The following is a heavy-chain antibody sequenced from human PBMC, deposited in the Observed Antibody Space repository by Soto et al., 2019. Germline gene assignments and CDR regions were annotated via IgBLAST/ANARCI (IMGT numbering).Heavy chain of an antibody. CDR1: GGTFSSYT. J-gene: IGHJ4*02. CDR3: ARGVGGYSGPFDY. Sequence: QVQLVQSGAEVKKPGSSVKVSCKASGGTFSSYTISWVRQAPGQGLEWMGRIIPILGIANYAQKFQGRVTITADKSTSTAYMERSSLRSEDTAVYYCARGVGGYSGPFDYWGQGTLVTVSS. CDR2: IIPILGIA. V-gene: IGHV1-69*02. D-gene: IGHD5-12*01.